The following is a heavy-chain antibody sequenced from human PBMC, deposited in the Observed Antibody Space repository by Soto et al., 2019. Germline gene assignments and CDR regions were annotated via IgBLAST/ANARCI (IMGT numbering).Heavy chain of an antibody. CDR2: IYYSGST. J-gene: IGHJ4*02. V-gene: IGHV4-59*12. CDR3: AREWWSGSLIGGSL. Sequence: SETLSLTCTVSGGSISSYYWSWIRQPPGKGLEWIGYIYYSGSTNYNPSLKSRVTISVDTSKNQFSLKLSSVTAADTAVYYCAREWWSGSLIGGSLGGEGTLVTVSS. D-gene: IGHD3-3*01. CDR1: GGSISSYY.